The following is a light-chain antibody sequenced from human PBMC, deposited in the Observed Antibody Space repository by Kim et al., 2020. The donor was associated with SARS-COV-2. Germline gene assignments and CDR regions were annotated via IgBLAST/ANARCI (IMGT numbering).Light chain of an antibody. CDR3: QSRDSGGNVL. J-gene: IGLJ2*01. CDR2: GRN. Sequence: SSELTQDPAVSVALGQTVRITCQGDSLRSYYATWYQQRPRQAPVLVIYGRNNRPSGIPDRFSGSSSGNTASFTISGAQAADEADFYCQSRDSGGNVLFGG. V-gene: IGLV3-19*01. CDR1: SLRSYY.